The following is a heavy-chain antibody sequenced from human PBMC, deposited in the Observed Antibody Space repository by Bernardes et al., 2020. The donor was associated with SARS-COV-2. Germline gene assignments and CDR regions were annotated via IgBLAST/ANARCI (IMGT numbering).Heavy chain of an antibody. Sequence: SETLSLTCTVSGGSISSYYWSWIRQPPGKGLEWIGYIYYSGSTNYNPSLKSRVTISVDTSKNQFSLKLSSVTAADTAVYYCARHKTVGIQLWFYPHGSYWYFDLWGRGTLVTVSS. CDR3: ARHKTVGIQLWFYPHGSYWYFDL. CDR2: IYYSGST. D-gene: IGHD5-18*01. V-gene: IGHV4-59*08. J-gene: IGHJ2*01. CDR1: GGSISSYY.